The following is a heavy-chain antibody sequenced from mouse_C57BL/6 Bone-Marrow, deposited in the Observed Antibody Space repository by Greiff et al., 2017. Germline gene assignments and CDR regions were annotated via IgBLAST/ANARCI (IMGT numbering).Heavy chain of an antibody. J-gene: IGHJ2*01. Sequence: EVHLVESEGGLVQPGSSMKLSCTASGFTFSDYYMAWVRQVPEKGLEWVANINYDGSSTYYLDSLKSRFIISRDNAKNILYLQMSSLKSEDTATYYCARDGRDGYLDYWGQGTTLTVSS. CDR3: ARDGRDGYLDY. CDR2: INYDGSST. D-gene: IGHD2-3*01. V-gene: IGHV5-16*01. CDR1: GFTFSDYY.